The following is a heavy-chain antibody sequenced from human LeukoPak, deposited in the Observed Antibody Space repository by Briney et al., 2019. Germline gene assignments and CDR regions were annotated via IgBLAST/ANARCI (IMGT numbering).Heavy chain of an antibody. Sequence: GGSLRLSCAASGFTFSSYAMHWVRQAPGKGLEYVSAISSNGGSTYYANSVKGRFTISRDNSKNTLYLQMGSLRAEDMAVYYCARGTLWELRGESLGYWGQGTLVIVSS. V-gene: IGHV3-64*01. D-gene: IGHD1-26*01. CDR3: ARGTLWELRGESLGY. CDR1: GFTFSSYA. CDR2: ISSNGGST. J-gene: IGHJ4*02.